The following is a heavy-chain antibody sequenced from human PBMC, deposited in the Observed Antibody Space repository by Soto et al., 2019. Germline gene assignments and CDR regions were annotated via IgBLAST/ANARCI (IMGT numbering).Heavy chain of an antibody. CDR1: GGSISSGGYS. CDR2: IYHSGST. D-gene: IGHD2-2*01. J-gene: IGHJ5*02. Sequence: TLSFTCAVSGGSISSGGYSCNWIRQPPGKGLEWIGYIYHSGSTYYNPSLKSRVTISVDRSKNQFSLKLSSVTAADTAVYYCARVPDRWGQGTLVTVSS. CDR3: ARVPDR. V-gene: IGHV4-30-2*01.